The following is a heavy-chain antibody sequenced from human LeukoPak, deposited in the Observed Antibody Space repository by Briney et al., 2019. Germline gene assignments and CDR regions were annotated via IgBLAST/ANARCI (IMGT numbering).Heavy chain of an antibody. D-gene: IGHD2-15*01. V-gene: IGHV4-39*01. CDR2: IYYSGST. Sequence: SETLSLTCTVSGGSISSSSYYWGRLRQPPGKGLEWIGSIYYSGSTYYNPSLKSRVTISVDTSKNQFSLKLSSVTAADTAVYYCARRGSLLGFDYWGQGTLVTVSS. CDR3: ARRGSLLGFDY. CDR1: GGSISSSSYY. J-gene: IGHJ4*02.